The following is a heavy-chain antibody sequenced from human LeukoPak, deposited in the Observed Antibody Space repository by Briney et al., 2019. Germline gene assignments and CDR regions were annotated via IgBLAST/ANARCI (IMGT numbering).Heavy chain of an antibody. CDR3: TTDLHSSGWYSGREAFDI. CDR2: IKSKTDGGTT. J-gene: IGHJ3*02. V-gene: IGHV3-15*01. CDR1: GFTFGDYG. Sequence: PGGSLRLSCTASGFTFGDYGMSWVRQAPGKGLEWVGRIKSKTDGGTTDYAAPVKGRFTISRDDSKNTLYLQMNSLKTEDTAVYYCTTDLHSSGWYSGREAFDIWGQGTMVTVSS. D-gene: IGHD6-19*01.